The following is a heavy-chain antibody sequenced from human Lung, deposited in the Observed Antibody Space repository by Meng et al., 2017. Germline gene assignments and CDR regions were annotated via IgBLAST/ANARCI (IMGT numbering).Heavy chain of an antibody. Sequence: QVQPVPSGAEVKKPGSSVKVSCKASGGTFSSYAISWVRQAPGQGLEWMGGIIPIFGTANYAQKFQGRVTITADESTSTAYMELSSLRSEDTAVYYCARAEDYYDSSGYYYGLDYWGQGTLVTVSS. CDR3: ARAEDYYDSSGYYYGLDY. J-gene: IGHJ4*02. CDR2: IIPIFGTA. CDR1: GGTFSSYA. V-gene: IGHV1-69*01. D-gene: IGHD3-22*01.